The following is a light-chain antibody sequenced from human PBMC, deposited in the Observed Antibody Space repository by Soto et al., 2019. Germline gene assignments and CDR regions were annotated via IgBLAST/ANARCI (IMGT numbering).Light chain of an antibody. Sequence: DIQMTQSPSSLSASVGDRVTISCRARQTIRIYVSWYQQKPGKAPNLLIHAASNLQSGVPSRFSGSGSATDFTLTISSLPPEDFATDYCQQSYSTPLAFGGGTKVEIK. CDR1: QTIRIY. J-gene: IGKJ4*01. CDR2: AAS. CDR3: QQSYSTPLA. V-gene: IGKV1-39*01.